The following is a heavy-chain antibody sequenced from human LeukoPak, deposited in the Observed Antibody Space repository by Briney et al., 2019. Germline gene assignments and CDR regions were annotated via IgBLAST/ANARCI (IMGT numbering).Heavy chain of an antibody. D-gene: IGHD3-22*01. CDR1: GYTFTSYG. CDR2: ISAYNGNT. J-gene: IGHJ4*02. V-gene: IGHV1-18*01. CDR3: AREVYYYDSSGYYFFDY. Sequence: ASVKVSCKASGYTFTSYGISWVRQAPGQGLEWMGWISAYNGNTNHAQKLQGRVTMTTDTSTSTAYMELRSLRSDDTAVYYCAREVYYYDSSGYYFFDYWGQGTLVTVSS.